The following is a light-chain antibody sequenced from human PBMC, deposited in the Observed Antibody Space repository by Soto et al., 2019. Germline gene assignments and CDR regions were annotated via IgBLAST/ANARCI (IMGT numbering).Light chain of an antibody. V-gene: IGKV2-40*01. CDR3: MQRIVFPWT. CDR1: QSLLDSDDGNTY. CDR2: TLS. J-gene: IGKJ2*01. Sequence: DIVMTQTPLSLPVTPGEPASISCRSSQSLLDSDDGNTYLDWYLQKPGQSPQLLIYTLSCRTSVFPDEFSDSGSGTDFTLKIRCVEAEDVGVYYCMQRIVFPWTFGQGTKLEIE.